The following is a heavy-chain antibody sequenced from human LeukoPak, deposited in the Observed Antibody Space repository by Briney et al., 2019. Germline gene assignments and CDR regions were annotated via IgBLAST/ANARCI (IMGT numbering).Heavy chain of an antibody. D-gene: IGHD5-24*01. CDR3: PSSSPRWPYYFDS. V-gene: IGHV4-30-4*01. J-gene: IGHJ4*02. Sequence: KASETLSLTCTVSGDSISSDEYFWNWIRQPPGEGLEWIGYIHYSGSTYNKPSLKSRVFMSVDTSKNQVSLKLNSVTSADTAVYYCPSSSPRWPYYFDSWGQETLVTVSS. CDR1: GDSISSDEYF. CDR2: IHYSGST.